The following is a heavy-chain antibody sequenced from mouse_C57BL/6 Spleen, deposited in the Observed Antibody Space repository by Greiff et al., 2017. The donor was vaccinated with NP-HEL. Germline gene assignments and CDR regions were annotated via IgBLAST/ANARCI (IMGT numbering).Heavy chain of an antibody. CDR3: APDLDDPRRGDFDY. V-gene: IGHV14-3*01. CDR2: IDPANGNT. CDR1: GFNIKNTY. J-gene: IGHJ2*01. D-gene: IGHD2-12*01. Sequence: EVQLQQSVAELVRPGASVKLSCTASGFNIKNTYMHWVKQRPEQGLEWIGRIDPANGNTKYAPKFQGKATITADTSSNTAYLQLSSLTSEDTAIYSCAPDLDDPRRGDFDYWGQGTTLTVSS.